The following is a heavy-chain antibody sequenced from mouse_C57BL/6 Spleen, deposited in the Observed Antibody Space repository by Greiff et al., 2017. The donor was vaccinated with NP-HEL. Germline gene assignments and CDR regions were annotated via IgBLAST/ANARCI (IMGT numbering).Heavy chain of an antibody. D-gene: IGHD1-1*01. J-gene: IGHJ4*01. V-gene: IGHV1-81*01. Sequence: VKLVESGAELARPGASVKLSCKASGYTFTSYGISWVKQRTGQGLEWIGEIYPRSGNTYYNEKFKGKATLTADKSSSTAYMELRSLTSEDSAVYFCARLWVVAKDYAMDYWGQGTSVTVSS. CDR1: GYTFTSYG. CDR2: IYPRSGNT. CDR3: ARLWVVAKDYAMDY.